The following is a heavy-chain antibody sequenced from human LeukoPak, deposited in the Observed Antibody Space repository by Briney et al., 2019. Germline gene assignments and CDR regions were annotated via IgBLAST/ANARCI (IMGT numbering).Heavy chain of an antibody. V-gene: IGHV3-23*01. CDR2: ISGSGGST. CDR3: ASYPSIAAAGSNYYYYGMDV. CDR1: GFTFSSYA. J-gene: IGHJ6*02. Sequence: PGGSLRLSCAASGFTFSSYAMSWVRQAPGKGLEWVSAISGSGGSTYYADSVKGRFTISIDNSKNTLYLQMNSLRAEDTAVYYCASYPSIAAAGSNYYYYGMDVWGQGTTITVSS. D-gene: IGHD6-13*01.